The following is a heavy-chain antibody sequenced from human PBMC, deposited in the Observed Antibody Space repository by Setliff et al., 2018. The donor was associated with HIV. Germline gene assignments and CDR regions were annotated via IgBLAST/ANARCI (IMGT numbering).Heavy chain of an antibody. D-gene: IGHD4-17*01. CDR3: ARYDYGDFDY. CDR2: VNHSGST. CDR1: GGSFSGYY. V-gene: IGHV4-34*01. Sequence: SETLSLTCAVFGGSFSGYYWSWIRQPPGKGLEWIGEVNHSGSTDYNPSLKSRVTISVDTSKDQFSLNLSSVTAADTAVYYCARYDYGDFDYWGQGTPVTVSS. J-gene: IGHJ4*02.